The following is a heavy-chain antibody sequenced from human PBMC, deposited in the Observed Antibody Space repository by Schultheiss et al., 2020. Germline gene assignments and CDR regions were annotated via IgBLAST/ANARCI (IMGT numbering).Heavy chain of an antibody. CDR2: IYTSGST. J-gene: IGHJ5*02. V-gene: IGHV4-4*07. CDR1: GGSISSYY. CDR3: ARVDGYYDSNGYYYFFWFDP. Sequence: SETLSLTCTVSGGSISSYYWSWIRQPAGKGLEWIGRIYTSGSTNYNPSLKSRVTMSVDTSKNQFSLKLSSVTAADTAVYYCARVDGYYDSNGYYYFFWFDPWGQGTLVTVSS. D-gene: IGHD3-22*01.